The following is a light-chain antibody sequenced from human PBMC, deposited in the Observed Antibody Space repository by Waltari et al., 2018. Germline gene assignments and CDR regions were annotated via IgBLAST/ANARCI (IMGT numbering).Light chain of an antibody. CDR1: QKVLYSPQNNNY. Sequence: DIVMTQSPDSLAVSLGERATINCKSSQKVLYSPQNNNYLAWYQQKPGQPPKLLIYWAFTRESGVPDRFSGGGSGTDFTLTIDSLQAEDVAVYYCQQYYSTPYTFGQGTKLEIK. V-gene: IGKV4-1*01. CDR2: WAF. CDR3: QQYYSTPYT. J-gene: IGKJ2*01.